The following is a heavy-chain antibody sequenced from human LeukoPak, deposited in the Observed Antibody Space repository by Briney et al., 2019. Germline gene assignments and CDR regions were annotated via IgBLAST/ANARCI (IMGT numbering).Heavy chain of an antibody. V-gene: IGHV4-4*07. Sequence: PSETLSLTCTVSGGSISSYYWSWIRQPAGKGLEWIGRIYTSGSTNYNPSLKSRVTMSVDTSKNQFSLKLSSVTAADTAVYYCARVSGGKRLRAYIFDYWGQGTLVTVSS. CDR3: ARVSGGKRLRAYIFDY. CDR1: GGSISSYY. J-gene: IGHJ4*02. CDR2: IYTSGST. D-gene: IGHD5-12*01.